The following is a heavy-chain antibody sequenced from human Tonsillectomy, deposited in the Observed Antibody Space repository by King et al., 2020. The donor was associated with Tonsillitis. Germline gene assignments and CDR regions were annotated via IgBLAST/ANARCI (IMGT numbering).Heavy chain of an antibody. CDR1: GLTFKTYA. J-gene: IGHJ4*02. CDR2: ISAGGGDS. CDR3: AKMTSIEGGGSVGLFDL. Sequence: VQLVESGGGLVQPGGSLRLSCAASGLTFKTYAMSWVRQVPGKGLDWVSTISAGGGDSYYADSVKGRFSISRDDSMDTLYLQMKTLRAEDTAVYFCAKMTSIEGGGSVGLFDLGGEGT. D-gene: IGHD6-13*01. V-gene: IGHV3-23*04.